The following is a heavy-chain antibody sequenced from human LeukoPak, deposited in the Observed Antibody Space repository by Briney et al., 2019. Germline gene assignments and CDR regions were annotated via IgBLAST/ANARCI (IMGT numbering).Heavy chain of an antibody. D-gene: IGHD1-26*01. CDR2: INSDGSDI. CDR1: GFTFSRYW. Sequence: GGSLRLSCAASGFTFSRYWMHWVRQAPGRGLVWVSRINSDGSDISYADSVKGRFAISRDNAKNTVYLQMNSLRAEDTAVYYCARGSLGDGSLLVDYWGQGTLVTVSS. CDR3: ARGSLGDGSLLVDY. J-gene: IGHJ4*02. V-gene: IGHV3-74*01.